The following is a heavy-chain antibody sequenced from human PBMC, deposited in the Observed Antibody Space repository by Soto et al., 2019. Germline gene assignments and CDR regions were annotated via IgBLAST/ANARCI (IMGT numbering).Heavy chain of an antibody. Sequence: EVQLLESGGGLVQPGGSLRLYCAASGFTFNNYAMTWVRQAPGKGLEWVSAISGGGDTTSYADSVKGRFTVSRDGSKNTLYLQMSSLRVEDTALYYCAKGRGGSGSLTPRVDFWGQGTLVTVSS. CDR1: GFTFNNYA. CDR2: ISGGGDTT. J-gene: IGHJ4*02. CDR3: AKGRGGSGSLTPRVDF. V-gene: IGHV3-23*01. D-gene: IGHD3-10*01.